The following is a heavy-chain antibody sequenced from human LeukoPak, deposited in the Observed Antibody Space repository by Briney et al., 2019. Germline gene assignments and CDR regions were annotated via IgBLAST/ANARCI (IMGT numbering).Heavy chain of an antibody. CDR1: GYTFTDYY. CDR2: INPNSGGT. Sequence: ASVKVSCKASGYTFTDYYLHWVRQAPGQGLEWMGWINPNSGGTNYAQKFQGRVTMARDTSASTAYMELSSLRSEDTAVYYCAREALAPHPRYAFDIWGQGTMVTVSS. V-gene: IGHV1-2*02. J-gene: IGHJ3*02. CDR3: AREALAPHPRYAFDI.